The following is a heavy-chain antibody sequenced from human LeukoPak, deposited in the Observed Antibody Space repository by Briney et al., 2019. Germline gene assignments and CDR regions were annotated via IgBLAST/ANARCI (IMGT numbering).Heavy chain of an antibody. Sequence: GGSLRLSCVASGFTFDDYAMHWVRQPPGEGLEWVSLISGDGGRTYYADSVKGRFTISRDNSKNSLYLQMNSLRTEDTALYYCGRASQWLIKDWGQGTLVTVSS. CDR2: ISGDGGRT. CDR3: GRASQWLIKD. J-gene: IGHJ4*02. CDR1: GFTFDDYA. V-gene: IGHV3-43*02. D-gene: IGHD3-16*01.